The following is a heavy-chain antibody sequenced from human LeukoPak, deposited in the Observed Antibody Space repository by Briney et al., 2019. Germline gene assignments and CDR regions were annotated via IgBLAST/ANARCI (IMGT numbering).Heavy chain of an antibody. D-gene: IGHD3-10*01. J-gene: IGHJ6*03. V-gene: IGHV4-31*03. CDR1: GGSVSSGGYY. Sequence: SQTLSLTCTVSGGSVSSGGYYWSWIRQHPGKGLEWIGYIYYSGSTYYNPSLKSRVTISVDTSKNQFSLKLSSVTAADTAVYYCARDTPYYYGSGSSYYYYYYMDVWGKGTTVTDSS. CDR2: IYYSGST. CDR3: ARDTPYYYGSGSSYYYYYYMDV.